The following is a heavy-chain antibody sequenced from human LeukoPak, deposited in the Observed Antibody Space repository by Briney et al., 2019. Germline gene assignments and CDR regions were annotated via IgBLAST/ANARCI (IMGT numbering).Heavy chain of an antibody. Sequence: PSETLSLTCAVSGGSISSGGYSWSWIRQPPGKGLEWIGYIYHSGSTYYNPSLKSRVTISVDTSKNQFSLKLSSVTAADTAVYYCAEDIVATSRPNWGQGTLVTVSS. CDR3: AEDIVATSRPN. V-gene: IGHV4-30-2*01. CDR2: IYHSGST. J-gene: IGHJ4*02. CDR1: GGSISSGGYS. D-gene: IGHD5-12*01.